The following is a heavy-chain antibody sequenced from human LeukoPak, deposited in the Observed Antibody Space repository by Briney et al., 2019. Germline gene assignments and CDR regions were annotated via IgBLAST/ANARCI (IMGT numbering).Heavy chain of an antibody. V-gene: IGHV1-18*01. J-gene: IGHJ4*02. D-gene: IGHD2-15*01. CDR3: ARVLCSGNFNV. Sequence: GAAVKVSCKTSGYTSAFITYGVAWVRQAPGQGCEWMGWINTDSGHATYAQTCQGRVTMDTPTSTSYVYMGMRSVRATDTAVCYCARVLCSGNFNVWGQGGLVTVSS. CDR1: GYTSAFITYG. CDR2: INTDSGHA.